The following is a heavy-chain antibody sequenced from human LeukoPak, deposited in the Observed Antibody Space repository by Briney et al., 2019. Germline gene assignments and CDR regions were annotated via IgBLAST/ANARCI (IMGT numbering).Heavy chain of an antibody. V-gene: IGHV3-23*01. CDR3: AKDWVVPAATEALNDAFDI. CDR2: ISGSGGST. CDR1: GFTFSSYA. J-gene: IGHJ3*02. Sequence: GGSLRLSCAASGFTFSSYAMSWVRQAPGKGLEWVSAISGSGGSTYYADSVKGRFTISRDNSKNTLYLQMNSLRAEDTAVYYCAKDWVVPAATEALNDAFDIWGQGTMVTVSS. D-gene: IGHD2-2*01.